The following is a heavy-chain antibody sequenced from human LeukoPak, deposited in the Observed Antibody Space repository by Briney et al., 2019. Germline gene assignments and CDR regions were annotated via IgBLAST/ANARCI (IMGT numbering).Heavy chain of an antibody. CDR2: IYTSGST. J-gene: IGHJ3*02. V-gene: IGHV4-61*02. CDR1: GGSISSGSYY. Sequence: SETLSLTCTVSGGSISSGSYYWSWIRQPAGKGLEWIGRIYTSGSTNYNPSLKSRVTMSVDTSKNQFSLKLSSVTAADTAVYYCARDYYDSSGYYYSGGAFDIWGQGTMVTVSS. D-gene: IGHD3-22*01. CDR3: ARDYYDSSGYYYSGGAFDI.